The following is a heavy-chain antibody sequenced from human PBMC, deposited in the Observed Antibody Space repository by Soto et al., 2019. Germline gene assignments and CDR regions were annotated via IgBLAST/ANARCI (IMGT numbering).Heavy chain of an antibody. CDR2: IYYSGST. J-gene: IGHJ4*02. CDR3: ARAFGSTMPSLF. Sequence: SETLSLTCTVSGGYISSYYWTWIRQPPGKGLEWIGYIYYSGSTNYSPSLKSRVTMSIDTSKNQFSLKLSSVTAADTAVYYCARAFGSTMPSLFWGQGXLVTVYS. CDR1: GGYISSYY. D-gene: IGHD2-2*01. V-gene: IGHV4-59*01.